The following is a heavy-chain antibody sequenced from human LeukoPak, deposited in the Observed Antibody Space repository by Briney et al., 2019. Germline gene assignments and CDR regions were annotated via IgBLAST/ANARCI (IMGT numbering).Heavy chain of an antibody. D-gene: IGHD5-12*01. CDR3: ARLDISTTWYAFDY. CDR1: GGSFSGYY. CDR2: IYHDGNT. Sequence: PSETLSLTCAVYGGSFSGYYWSWIRQPPGKGLEWIAEIYHDGNTNYNPSLKSRVTISVDTSNNHFSLELTSVTAADTAVYYCARLDISTTWYAFDYWGQGTLVTVSS. J-gene: IGHJ4*02. V-gene: IGHV4-34*01.